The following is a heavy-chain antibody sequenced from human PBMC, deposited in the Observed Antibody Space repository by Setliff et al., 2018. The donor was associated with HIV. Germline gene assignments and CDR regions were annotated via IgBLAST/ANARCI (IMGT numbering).Heavy chain of an antibody. CDR2: INHSGST. Sequence: LSLTCAVYGGSISGYYWSWIRQPPGKGLEWIGEINHSGSTHYNPSLKSRFTISVDTSKNQFSLKVNSVTAADTAVYYCARSPPTTFWSGYTYYYYMDVWGKGTTVTVSS. CDR1: GGSISGYY. CDR3: ARSPPTTFWSGYTYYYYMDV. V-gene: IGHV4-34*01. J-gene: IGHJ6*03. D-gene: IGHD3-3*01.